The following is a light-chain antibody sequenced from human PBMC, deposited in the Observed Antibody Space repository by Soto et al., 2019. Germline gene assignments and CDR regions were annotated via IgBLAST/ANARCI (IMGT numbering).Light chain of an antibody. CDR3: QQRGAT. V-gene: IGKV3-11*01. Sequence: EIVSTQSPATLSLSPGERATLSCRASQSFSSYLAWYQQKPGQAPRLLIYDASNRATGIPARFSGSGSGTDFTLTISSLEPEDFAVYYCQQRGATVGQGTKVEIK. CDR2: DAS. J-gene: IGKJ1*01. CDR1: QSFSSY.